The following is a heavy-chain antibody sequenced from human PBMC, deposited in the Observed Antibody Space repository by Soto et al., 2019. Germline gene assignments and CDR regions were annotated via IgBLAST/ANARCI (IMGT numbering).Heavy chain of an antibody. CDR1: GFTFSSYW. CDR2: IHNDGSTT. CDR3: ARDLREYDSSGYWDY. D-gene: IGHD3-22*01. J-gene: IGHJ4*02. V-gene: IGHV3-74*01. Sequence: GGSLRLSCAASGFTFSSYWMHWVRQAPGKGLMWVSRIHNDGSTTRYADSVKGRFTISRDNGKNSLYLQMNSLRAEDTAVYYCARDLREYDSSGYWDYWGQGALVTVSS.